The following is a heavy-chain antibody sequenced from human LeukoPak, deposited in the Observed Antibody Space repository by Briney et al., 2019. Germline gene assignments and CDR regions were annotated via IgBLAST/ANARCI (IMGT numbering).Heavy chain of an antibody. CDR3: ARVHNYYGFMDV. V-gene: IGHV3-23*01. CDR1: GFTFSNYA. Sequence: PGASLRLSCVASGFTFSNYAMSWVRQAPGKGLEWVSAITGSGTNRYYADSLKGRFTTSRDNSKNTVFLQMNSLRHEDTAVYYCARVHNYYGFMDVWGKGTTVTVSS. D-gene: IGHD3-10*01. CDR2: ITGSGTNR. J-gene: IGHJ6*04.